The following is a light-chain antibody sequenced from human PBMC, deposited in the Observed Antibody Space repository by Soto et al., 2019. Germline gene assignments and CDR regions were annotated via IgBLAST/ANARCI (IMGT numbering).Light chain of an antibody. CDR3: QQRHMWPIT. Sequence: VLTQSPVPLSLSPVERATPSWRASQSFRGLLAWYQQKPGQAPRFLIYDASNRATGIPPRFSGSWSGTDFTLTISSLEPEDAAVYYCQQRHMWPITFGQGTRLEIK. V-gene: IGKV3-11*01. CDR2: DAS. CDR1: QSFRGL. J-gene: IGKJ5*01.